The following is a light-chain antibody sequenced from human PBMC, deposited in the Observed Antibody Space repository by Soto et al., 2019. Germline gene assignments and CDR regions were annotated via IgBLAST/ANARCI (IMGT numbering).Light chain of an antibody. V-gene: IGLV2-18*02. Sequence: QSALTQPPSVSGSPGQSVTISCTGTSSDVGNYNRVSWYQQPPGTAPKLMIYEVSNRPSGVPDRFSGSKSGNTASLTISELQAEDEADYYCSSYTSSSTGVFGGGTKLTVL. CDR2: EVS. CDR3: SSYTSSSTGV. CDR1: SSDVGNYNR. J-gene: IGLJ3*02.